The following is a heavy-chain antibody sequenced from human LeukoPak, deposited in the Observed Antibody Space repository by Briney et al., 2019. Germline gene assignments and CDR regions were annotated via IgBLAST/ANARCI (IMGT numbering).Heavy chain of an antibody. Sequence: GGSLRLSCAASGFTVSSNYMSWVRQAPGKGLEWVSGISGSGGSTFYADSVKGRFTVSRDNSKNTIYLLMNSLRAEDTAVYYCAKSLVGPGYYGLDVWGQGTTVTVSS. V-gene: IGHV3-23*01. CDR1: GFTVSSNY. J-gene: IGHJ6*02. D-gene: IGHD6-6*01. CDR2: ISGSGGST. CDR3: AKSLVGPGYYGLDV.